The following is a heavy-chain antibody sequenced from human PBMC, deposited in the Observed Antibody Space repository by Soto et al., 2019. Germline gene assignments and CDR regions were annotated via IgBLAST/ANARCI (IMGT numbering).Heavy chain of an antibody. CDR1: GFTFSSYS. Sequence: GGSLRLSCAASGFTFSSYSMNWVRQAPGKGLEWVSYISRSSITIYYADSVKGRFTISRDNAKNSLYLQMNSLRDEDTAVYYCARALSGYDSSGGWGQGTLVTVSS. V-gene: IGHV3-48*02. CDR2: ISRSSITI. CDR3: ARALSGYDSSGG. D-gene: IGHD3-22*01. J-gene: IGHJ4*02.